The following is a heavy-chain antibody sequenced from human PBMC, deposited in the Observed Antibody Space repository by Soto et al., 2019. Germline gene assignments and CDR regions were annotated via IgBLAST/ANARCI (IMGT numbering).Heavy chain of an antibody. J-gene: IGHJ6*02. CDR3: AREDYGMDV. Sequence: QVQLQQWGTGLLKPSETLSLTCAVYDGSFSGYYWSWIRQPPGKGLEWIGEINHSGSTTYNPSLKSRVTIPLDTSRSQFSLKLTSVTAADTAIYYCAREDYGMDVWGQGTTVTVSS. V-gene: IGHV4-34*01. CDR1: DGSFSGYY. CDR2: INHSGST.